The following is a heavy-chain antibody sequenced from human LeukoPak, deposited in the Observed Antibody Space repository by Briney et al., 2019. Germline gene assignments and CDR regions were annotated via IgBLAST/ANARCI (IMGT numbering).Heavy chain of an antibody. D-gene: IGHD4-17*01. J-gene: IGHJ4*02. CDR2: IYSSGTT. Sequence: KPSETLSLTCTVSGGSISSNSYYWGWIRQTPGKGLEWIGSIYSSGTTYYNPSLKSRVTISVDTSKNQFSLRLTSVTAADTAVYYCSRSNTVTPRYFDYWGQGTLVTVSS. CDR1: GGSISSNSYY. CDR3: SRSNTVTPRYFDY. V-gene: IGHV4-39*07.